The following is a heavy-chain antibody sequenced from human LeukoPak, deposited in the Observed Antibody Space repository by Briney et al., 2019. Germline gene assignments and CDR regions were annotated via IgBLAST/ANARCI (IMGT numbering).Heavy chain of an antibody. CDR3: ARDRNAPRYYYYFYMDG. Sequence: SETLSLTCTVSGGSISSYYWSWIRQPAGKGLEWIGRIYTTGSTNYNPSLKSRVTMSVDTSKNQFSLKLSSVTAADTAVYYCARDRNAPRYYYYFYMDGWGKGGTGTVSS. J-gene: IGHJ6*03. CDR2: IYTTGST. D-gene: IGHD2-8*01. CDR1: GGSISSYY. V-gene: IGHV4-4*07.